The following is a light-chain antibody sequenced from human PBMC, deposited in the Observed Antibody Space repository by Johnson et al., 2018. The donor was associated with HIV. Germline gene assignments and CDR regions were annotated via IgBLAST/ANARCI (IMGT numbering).Light chain of an antibody. CDR1: SSNIGNKY. CDR2: DNN. CDR3: AAWDSSLSAHYV. Sequence: HSVLTQPPSVSAAPGQKVTISCSGSSSNIGNKYVSWYQVLPGTAPKLLIYDNNKRPSGIPDRFSGSKSGTSATLAITGLHIGDEADYYCAAWDSSLSAHYVFGAGTKITVL. J-gene: IGLJ1*01. V-gene: IGLV1-51*01.